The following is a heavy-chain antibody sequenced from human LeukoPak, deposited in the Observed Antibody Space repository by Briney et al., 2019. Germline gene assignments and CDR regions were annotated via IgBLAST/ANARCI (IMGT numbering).Heavy chain of an antibody. CDR2: IIPIFGTA. CDR3: ARDLSYCGGDCFRGGFDY. V-gene: IGHV1-69*05. D-gene: IGHD2-21*02. Sequence: SVKVSCTASGGTFSSYAISWVRQAPGQGLEWMGRIIPIFGTANYAQKFQGRVTITTDESTSTAYMELSSLRSEDTAVYYCARDLSYCGGDCFRGGFDYWGQGTLVTVSS. CDR1: GGTFSSYA. J-gene: IGHJ4*02.